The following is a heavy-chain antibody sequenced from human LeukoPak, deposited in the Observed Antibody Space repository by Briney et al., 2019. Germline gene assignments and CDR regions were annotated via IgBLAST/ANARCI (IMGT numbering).Heavy chain of an antibody. CDR3: ARGGWYTDY. J-gene: IGHJ4*02. CDR1: GGSVSSGTYY. V-gene: IGHV4-61*01. D-gene: IGHD6-19*01. Sequence: SETLSLTCSISGGSVSSGTYYWSWIRQPPGKGLEWIGYIYYSGSTNYNPSLKSRVTISVDTSKNQFSLKLSSVTAADTAVYYCARGGWYTDYWGQGTLVTVSS. CDR2: IYYSGST.